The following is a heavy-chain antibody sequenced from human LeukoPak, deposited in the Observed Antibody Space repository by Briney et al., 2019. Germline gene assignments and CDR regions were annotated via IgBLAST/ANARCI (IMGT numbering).Heavy chain of an antibody. D-gene: IGHD1-26*01. J-gene: IGHJ4*02. CDR1: GGSISSSSYY. V-gene: IGHV4-39*07. Sequence: SETLSLTCTVSGGSISSSSYYWGWIRQPPRKGLEWIGSIYYSGSTYYNPSLKSRVTISVDTSKNQFSLKLSSVTAADTAVYYCARVGVGETGGRLFDYWGQGTLVTVSS. CDR2: IYYSGST. CDR3: ARVGVGETGGRLFDY.